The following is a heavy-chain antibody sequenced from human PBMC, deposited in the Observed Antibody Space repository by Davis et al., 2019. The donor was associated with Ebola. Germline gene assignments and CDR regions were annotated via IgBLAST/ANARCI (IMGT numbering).Heavy chain of an antibody. Sequence: PCASSGVIFSTYGMHWRRQAAVKGLDWVAVIRYDGSNKYYADSVKGRLTISRDNSKNTLYLQMNSLRAEDTAVYYCAKVSSMILVGKFDWGQGTLVTVSS. V-gene: IGHV3-30*02. D-gene: IGHD3-22*01. CDR3: AKVSSMILVGKFD. CDR1: GVIFSTYG. CDR2: IRYDGSNK. J-gene: IGHJ4*02.